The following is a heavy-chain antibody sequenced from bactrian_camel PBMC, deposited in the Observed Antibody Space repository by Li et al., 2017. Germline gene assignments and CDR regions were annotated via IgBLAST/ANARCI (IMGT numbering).Heavy chain of an antibody. V-gene: IGHV3S53*01. CDR1: APTATSNC. Sequence: HVQLVESGGASVEAGGSLRLSCAASAPTATSNCMAWFRQAPGKQREGVATIDFGGITIYTEAVKGRFTISQDKEKKVQYLQMTSLKTDDTAVYYCAADERGYILSGTRPDYWGQGTQVTV. CDR3: AADERGYILSGTRPDY. J-gene: IGHJ4*01. CDR2: IDFGGIT. D-gene: IGHD2*01.